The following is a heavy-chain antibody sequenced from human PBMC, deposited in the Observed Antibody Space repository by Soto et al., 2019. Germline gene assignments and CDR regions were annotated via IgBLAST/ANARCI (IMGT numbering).Heavy chain of an antibody. CDR2: INPSSGST. D-gene: IGHD1-20*01. CDR3: ARGITATAGDWLDP. V-gene: IGHV1-46*01. CDR1: GYTFTSYY. Sequence: ASVKGSCKASGYTFTSYYMHWLRQAPGQGLEWMGIINPSSGSTNFARKFQGRVTLTTDTSTSTLFMDLNSLRSEDTAVYYCARGITATAGDWLDPWGQGTLVTVSS. J-gene: IGHJ5*02.